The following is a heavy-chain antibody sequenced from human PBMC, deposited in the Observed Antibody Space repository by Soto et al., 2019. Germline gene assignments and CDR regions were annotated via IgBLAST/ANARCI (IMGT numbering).Heavy chain of an antibody. D-gene: IGHD2-15*01. Sequence: NPSETLSLTCTVSGGSISSYYWSWIRQPAGKGLEWIGRIYTSGSTNYNPSLKSRVTMSVDTSKNQFSLKLSSVTAADTAVYYCARAPLYCSGGSCLLLNGAFDIWGQGTMVTVS. J-gene: IGHJ3*02. CDR2: IYTSGST. CDR3: ARAPLYCSGGSCLLLNGAFDI. CDR1: GGSISSYY. V-gene: IGHV4-4*07.